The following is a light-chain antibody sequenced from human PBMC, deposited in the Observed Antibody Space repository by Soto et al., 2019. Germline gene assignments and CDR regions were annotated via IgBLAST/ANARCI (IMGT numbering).Light chain of an antibody. CDR3: SSYTVNSTPVV. V-gene: IGLV2-14*01. CDR1: SSDVGGYNY. CDR2: DVT. J-gene: IGLJ2*01. Sequence: QSALTQPASMSGSPGQSITISCTGTSSDVGGYNYVSWYQQHPGKAPQLMIYDVTKRPSGVSDRFSGSKSGNTASLTISGLQAEDEADYYCSSYTVNSTPVVFGGGTKVTVL.